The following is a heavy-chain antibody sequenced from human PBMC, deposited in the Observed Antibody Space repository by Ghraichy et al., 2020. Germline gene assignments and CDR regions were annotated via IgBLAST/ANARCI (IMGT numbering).Heavy chain of an antibody. CDR1: GFTYSDYL. D-gene: IGHD2/OR15-2a*01. CDR3: ARDAGLSWFDP. Sequence: LTCAASGFTYSDYLMSWVRQAPGKGLEWVATINQDGSEKFYVDSVKGRFAISRDNARTSLFLQMNSLRAEDTAVYYCARDAGLSWFDPWGQGTLVTVSS. J-gene: IGHJ5*02. CDR2: INQDGSEK. V-gene: IGHV3-7*01.